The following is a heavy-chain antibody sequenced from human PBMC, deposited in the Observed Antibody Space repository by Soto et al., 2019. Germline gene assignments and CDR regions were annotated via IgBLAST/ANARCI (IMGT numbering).Heavy chain of an antibody. D-gene: IGHD2-15*01. CDR3: ATDRGSGGSYVDAFDI. J-gene: IGHJ3*02. Sequence: GASVKVSCKVSGYTLTELSMHWVRQAPGKGLEWMGGFDPEDGETIYAQKFQGRVTMTEDTSTDTAYMELSSLRSEDTAVHYCATDRGSGGSYVDAFDIWGQGTMVTVSS. CDR1: GYTLTELS. CDR2: FDPEDGET. V-gene: IGHV1-24*01.